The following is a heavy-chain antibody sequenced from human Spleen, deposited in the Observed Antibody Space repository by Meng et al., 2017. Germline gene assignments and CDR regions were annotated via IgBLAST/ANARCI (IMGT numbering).Heavy chain of an antibody. CDR3: ARGRVVVAAAPSDY. V-gene: IGHV3-21*01. CDR2: ISSSSS. D-gene: IGHD2-15*01. Sequence: EVQLVESGGGLVKPGGSLRLSCVVSGFTFSSYSMNWVSQAPGKGLEWVSSISSSSSTYADSVKGRFTISRDNAKNSLFLQMNSLRAEDTAMYCCARGRVVVAAAPSDYWGQGTLVTVSS. CDR1: GFTFSSYS. J-gene: IGHJ4*02.